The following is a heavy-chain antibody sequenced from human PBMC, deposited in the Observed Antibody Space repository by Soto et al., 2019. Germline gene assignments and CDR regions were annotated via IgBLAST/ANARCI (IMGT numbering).Heavy chain of an antibody. V-gene: IGHV3-7*01. CDR1: GFPFSIHW. D-gene: IGHD3-10*01. CDR2: LNQNGREK. CDR3: AGGSY. Sequence: EMHVVEPGGGLVQPGGSLRLSCAASGFPFSIHWMNWVRQAPGKGLEWVANLNQNGREKYYVDSVKGRFTISRDNAKNSLSLQMNSLRAEDTAVYYCAGGSYWGQGTLVSVSS. J-gene: IGHJ4*02.